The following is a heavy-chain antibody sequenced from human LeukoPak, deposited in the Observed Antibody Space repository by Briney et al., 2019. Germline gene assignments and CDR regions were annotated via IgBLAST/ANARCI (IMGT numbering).Heavy chain of an antibody. CDR3: AVGVVPAATSHGVYAFDI. V-gene: IGHV3-23*01. J-gene: IGHJ3*02. CDR1: GFTFSSYA. D-gene: IGHD2-2*01. Sequence: PGGSLRLSCAASGFTFSSYAMSWVRQAPGKGLEWVSAISGSGGSTYYADSVKGRFTISRDNSKNTLYLQMNSLRAEDTAVYYCAVGVVPAATSHGVYAFDIWGQGTMVTVSS. CDR2: ISGSGGST.